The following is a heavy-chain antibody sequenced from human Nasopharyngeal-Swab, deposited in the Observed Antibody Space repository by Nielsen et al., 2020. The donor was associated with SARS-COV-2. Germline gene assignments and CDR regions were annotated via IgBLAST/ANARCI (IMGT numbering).Heavy chain of an antibody. J-gene: IGHJ5*02. D-gene: IGHD4-17*01. V-gene: IGHV1-46*01. CDR3: ARVPTVGGDYTDGDHWFDP. CDR1: GYTFTSYY. Sequence: ASVKVSCKASGYTFTSYYMHWVRQAPGQGLEWMGIINPSGGSTSYAQKFQGRVTMTRDTSTSTVYMELSSLRSEDTAVYYCARVPTVGGDYTDGDHWFDPWGQGTRVTVSS. CDR2: INPSGGST.